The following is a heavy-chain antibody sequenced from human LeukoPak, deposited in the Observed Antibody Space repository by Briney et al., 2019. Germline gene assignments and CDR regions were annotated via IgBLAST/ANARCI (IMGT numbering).Heavy chain of an antibody. J-gene: IGHJ6*02. CDR3: ARGSDSSGWGDYYYGMDV. CDR2: IYYSGST. V-gene: IGHV4-59*01. CDR1: GGSISSYY. Sequence: SETLSLTCTVSGGSISSYYWSWIRQPPGKGLEWIGYIYYSGSTNYNPSLKSRVTISVGTSKNQFSLKLSSVTAADTAVYYCARGSDSSGWGDYYYGMDVRGQGTTVTVSS. D-gene: IGHD6-19*01.